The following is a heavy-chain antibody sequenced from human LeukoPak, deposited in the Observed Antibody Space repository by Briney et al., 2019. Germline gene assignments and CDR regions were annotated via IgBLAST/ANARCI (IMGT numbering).Heavy chain of an antibody. V-gene: IGHV1-18*01. J-gene: IGHJ1*01. CDR3: ARDLGAYGDYAEYFQH. D-gene: IGHD4-17*01. Sequence: ASVKVSCKASGYTFASYGISWVRQAPGQGLEWMGWISAYNGNTNYAQKLQGRVTMTTDTPTSTAYMELRSLRSDDTAVYYCARDLGAYGDYAEYFQHWGQGTLVTVSS. CDR1: GYTFASYG. CDR2: ISAYNGNT.